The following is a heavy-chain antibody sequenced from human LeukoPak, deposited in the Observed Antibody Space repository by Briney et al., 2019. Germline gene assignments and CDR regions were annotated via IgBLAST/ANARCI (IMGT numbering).Heavy chain of an antibody. J-gene: IGHJ5*02. D-gene: IGHD3-16*02. V-gene: IGHV4-31*03. CDR3: ARAIIVRVSPSFDP. CDR2: IYYSGST. Sequence: PSETLSLTCTVSGGSISSGGYYWSWIRQHPGKGLEWIGYIYYSGSTYYNPSLKSRVTISVDTSKNQFSLKLSSVTAADTAVYYCARAIIVRVSPSFDPWGQGTLVTVSS. CDR1: GGSISSGGYY.